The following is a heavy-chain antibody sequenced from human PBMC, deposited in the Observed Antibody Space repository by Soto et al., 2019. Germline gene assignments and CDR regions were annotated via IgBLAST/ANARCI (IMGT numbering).Heavy chain of an antibody. D-gene: IGHD7-27*01. CDR2: TYYRSRWYN. J-gene: IGHJ3*02. CDR3: ARAKLGLNAFEI. Sequence: SQTLSLTCAISGDSVSSNSAAWNWIRQPPSRGLEWLGRTYYRSRWYNDFALSVKSRITINPDTSKNQFSLQLNSMIPEDTAVYYCARAKLGLNAFEIWGQGTMVTVSS. V-gene: IGHV6-1*01. CDR1: GDSVSSNSAA.